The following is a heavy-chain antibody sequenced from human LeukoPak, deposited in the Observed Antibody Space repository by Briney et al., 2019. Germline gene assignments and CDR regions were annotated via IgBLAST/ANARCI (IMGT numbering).Heavy chain of an antibody. D-gene: IGHD5-24*01. V-gene: IGHV3-15*01. J-gene: IGHJ4*02. CDR1: GFTFSNAW. Sequence: PGGSLRLSCAASGFTFSNAWVSWVRQAPGKGLEWVGRIKSKTDGGTTDYAAPVKGRFTISRDDSKNTLYLQMNSLKTEDTAVYYCTTAPLGSGWLIDYWGQGTLVTVSS. CDR3: TTAPLGSGWLIDY. CDR2: IKSKTDGGTT.